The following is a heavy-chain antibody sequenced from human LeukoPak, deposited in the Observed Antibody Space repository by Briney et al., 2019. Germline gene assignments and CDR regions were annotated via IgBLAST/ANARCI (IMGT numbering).Heavy chain of an antibody. J-gene: IGHJ4*02. D-gene: IGHD6-19*01. CDR2: IIPIFGTA. Sequence: SVKVSCKASGGTFSSYAISWVRQAPGQGLEWMGGIIPIFGTATYAQKFQGRVTITADESTSAAYMELSSLRSEDTAVYYCARDVPGGGGWFGFGGQGTLVTVSS. CDR3: ARDVPGGGGWFGF. V-gene: IGHV1-69*13. CDR1: GGTFSSYA.